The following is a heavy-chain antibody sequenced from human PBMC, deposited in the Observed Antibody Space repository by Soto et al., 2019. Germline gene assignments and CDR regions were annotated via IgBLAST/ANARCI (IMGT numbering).Heavy chain of an antibody. CDR1: GFDFYYYN. CDR3: ARERVVNYTDYYFDY. J-gene: IGHJ4*01. CDR2: ISGTGIDI. D-gene: IGHD3-16*02. Sequence: EVQLVESGGGLVEPGGSLRLSCAASGFDFYYYNMNWVRQAPGRGQEWVSSISGTGIDIHFADSVKGRFVISRDNAKTSLYLQMNSLRPEDTAVYYCARERVVNYTDYYFDYWGHGTLVTVSS. V-gene: IGHV3-21*01.